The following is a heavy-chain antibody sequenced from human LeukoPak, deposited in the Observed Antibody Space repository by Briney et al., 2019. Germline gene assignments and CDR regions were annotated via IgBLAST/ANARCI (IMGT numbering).Heavy chain of an antibody. J-gene: IGHJ5*02. CDR2: IVVGSGNT. V-gene: IGHV1-58*01. CDR1: GSTFTSSA. CDR3: AAALRFLEWLLYDGNWFDP. D-gene: IGHD3-3*01. Sequence: SVKVSCKASGSTFTSSAVQWVRQARGQRLEWIGWIVVGSGNTNYAQKFQERVTITRDMSTSTAYMELSSLRSEDTAVYYCAAALRFLEWLLYDGNWFDPWGQGTLVTVSS.